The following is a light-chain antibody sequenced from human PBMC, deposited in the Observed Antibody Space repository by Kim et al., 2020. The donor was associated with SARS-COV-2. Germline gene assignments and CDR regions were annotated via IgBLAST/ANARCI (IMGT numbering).Light chain of an antibody. V-gene: IGLV1-44*01. CDR3: GSWDDSLSGRV. J-gene: IGLJ3*02. Sequence: QSVLTQPPSASGTPGQTVTISCSGRRSNVGINPVTWFQQVPGTAPKLLMSNDNQRPSGVPDRFSASKSGTSASLAISGLQSEDEAVYYCGSWDDSLSGRVLGGGTQLTVL. CDR1: RSNVGINP. CDR2: NDN.